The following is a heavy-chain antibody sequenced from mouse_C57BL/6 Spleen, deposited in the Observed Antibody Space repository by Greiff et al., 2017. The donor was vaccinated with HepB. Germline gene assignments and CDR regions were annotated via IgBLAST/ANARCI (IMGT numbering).Heavy chain of an antibody. CDR2: ISNGGGST. J-gene: IGHJ2*01. CDR3: ASEGY. CDR1: GFTFSDYY. V-gene: IGHV5-12*01. Sequence: EVQRVESGGGLVQPGGSLKLSCAASGFTFSDYYMYWVRQTPEKRLEWVAYISNGGGSTYYPDTVKGRFTISRDNAKNTLYLQMSRLKSEDTAMYYCASEGYWGQGTTLTVSS.